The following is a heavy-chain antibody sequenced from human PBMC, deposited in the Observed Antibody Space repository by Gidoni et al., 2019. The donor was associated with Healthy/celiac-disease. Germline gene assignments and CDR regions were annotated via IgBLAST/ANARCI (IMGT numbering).Heavy chain of an antibody. V-gene: IGHV4-4*02. Sequence: QVQLQESGPGLVKPSGTLSLTCAVSGGSLSSSNWWSWVRQPPGKGLEWIGEIYHSGSTNYNPSLKSRVTISVDKSKNQFSLKLSSVTAADTAVYYCASTAYYDSSYDAFDIWGQGTMVTVSS. D-gene: IGHD3-22*01. J-gene: IGHJ3*02. CDR2: IYHSGST. CDR1: GGSLSSSNW. CDR3: ASTAYYDSSYDAFDI.